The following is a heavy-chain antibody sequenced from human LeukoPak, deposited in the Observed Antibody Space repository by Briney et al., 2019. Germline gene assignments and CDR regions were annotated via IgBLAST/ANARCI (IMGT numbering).Heavy chain of an antibody. V-gene: IGHV3-30*05. CDR1: GFTFSTYW. CDR2: ISYDGSNK. D-gene: IGHD3-3*01. CDR3: ARDWTQYYDFWSAPEPYFDY. Sequence: PGGSLRLSCAASGFTFSTYWMSWVRQAPGKGLEWVAVISYDGSNKYYADSVKGRFTISRDNSKNTLYLQMNSLRAEGTAVYYCARDWTQYYDFWSAPEPYFDYWGQGTLVTVSS. J-gene: IGHJ4*02.